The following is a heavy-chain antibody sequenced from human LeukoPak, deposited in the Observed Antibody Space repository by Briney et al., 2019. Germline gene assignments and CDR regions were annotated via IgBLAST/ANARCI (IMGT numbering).Heavy chain of an antibody. CDR3: AKSKVVAATMGRFGY. CDR1: GFTFSSYA. D-gene: IGHD2-15*01. CDR2: ISGSDGST. V-gene: IGHV3-23*01. J-gene: IGHJ4*02. Sequence: GGSLRLSCAASGFTFSSYAMNWVRQAPGKGLEWVSAISGSDGSTHYADSVKGRFTISRDNSKNTLYLQMNSLRAEDTAVYYCAKSKVVAATMGRFGYWGQGTLVTVSS.